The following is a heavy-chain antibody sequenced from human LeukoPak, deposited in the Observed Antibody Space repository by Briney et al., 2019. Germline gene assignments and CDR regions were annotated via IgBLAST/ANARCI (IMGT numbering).Heavy chain of an antibody. D-gene: IGHD6-13*01. CDR3: VAAAGQFDP. J-gene: IGHJ5*02. CDR2: ISSSSSYT. V-gene: IGHV3-21*01. CDR1: GFTFSSYS. Sequence: GGSLRLSCAASGFTFSSYSMNWVRQAPGKGLEWVSSISSSSSYTYYADSVKGRFTISRDNAKNSLYLQMNSLRAEDTAVYYCVAAAGQFDPWGQGTLVTVSS.